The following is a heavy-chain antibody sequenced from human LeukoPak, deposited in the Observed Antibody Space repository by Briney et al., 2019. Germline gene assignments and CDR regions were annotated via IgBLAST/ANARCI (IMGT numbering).Heavy chain of an antibody. CDR3: ARDGPEVRGVILHDAFDI. CDR2: ISYDGSNK. J-gene: IGHJ3*02. Sequence: GGSLRLSCAASGFTFSSYWMSWVRQAPGKGLEWVAVISYDGSNKYYADSVKGRFTISRDNSKNTLYLQMNSLRAEDTAVYYCARDGPEVRGVILHDAFDIWGQGTMVTVSS. CDR1: GFTFSSYW. D-gene: IGHD3-10*01. V-gene: IGHV3-30-3*01.